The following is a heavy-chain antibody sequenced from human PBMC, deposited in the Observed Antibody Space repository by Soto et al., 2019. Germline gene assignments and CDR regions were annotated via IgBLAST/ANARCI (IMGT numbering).Heavy chain of an antibody. V-gene: IGHV2-5*02. CDR3: ARAVGSGNSGYFQS. J-gene: IGHJ1*01. Sequence: QITLKESGPTLVKPTQPLTLTCTFSGFSLSSSGVGVGWIRQPPGKALEWLAVIYWDDDKRCSPSLKSRLTITKDTSKTQVVLTLTNVDPVDTARYYCARAVGSGNSGYFQSWGQGALVTVSS. CDR2: IYWDDDK. D-gene: IGHD3-3*01. CDR1: GFSLSSSGVG.